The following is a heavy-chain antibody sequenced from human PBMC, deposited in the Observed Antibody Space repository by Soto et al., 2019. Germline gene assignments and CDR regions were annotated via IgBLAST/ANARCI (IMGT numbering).Heavy chain of an antibody. V-gene: IGHV1-3*01. J-gene: IGHJ4*02. CDR1: GYTFTSYT. Sequence: ASVKVSCKASGYTFTSYTMHWVRQAPGQRLEWMGWINAGNGNTKYSQKFQGRVTITRDTSASTAYMELSSLRSEDTAVYYCARDLQGIEVAGVFDYWGKGTLVPVSS. D-gene: IGHD6-19*01. CDR2: INAGNGNT. CDR3: ARDLQGIEVAGVFDY.